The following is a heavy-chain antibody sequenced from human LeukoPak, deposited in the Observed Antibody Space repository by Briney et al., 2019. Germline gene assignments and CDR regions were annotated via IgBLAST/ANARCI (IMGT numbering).Heavy chain of an antibody. CDR3: ARDILPLDGSGTKEV. CDR2: IRSKAYGGTT. CDR1: GFTFGDYA. D-gene: IGHD3-10*01. Sequence: GGSLRLSCTASGFTFGDYAMSWFRQAPGKGLEWVGFIRSKAYGGTTEYAASVKGRFTISRDDSKSIAYLQMNSLKTEDTAVYYCARDILPLDGSGTKEVWGKGTTVTVSS. J-gene: IGHJ6*04. V-gene: IGHV3-49*03.